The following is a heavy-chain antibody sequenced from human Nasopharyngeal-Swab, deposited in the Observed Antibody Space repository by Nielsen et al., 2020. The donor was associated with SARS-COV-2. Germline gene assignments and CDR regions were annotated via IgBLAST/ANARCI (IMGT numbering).Heavy chain of an antibody. V-gene: IGHV4-39*01. D-gene: IGHD3-3*01. CDR2: IYYSGST. J-gene: IGHJ4*02. CDR3: ARRDGSWSGYYTDY. Sequence: GSLRPSCPLSGCSISSSSYYWGWILQPPGKGLGWIGSIYYSGSTYYNPSLKRRVTISIDTSKNQFSLKLSTVTAADTAVYYCARRDGSWSGYYTDYWGQGTLVTVSS. CDR1: GCSISSSSYY.